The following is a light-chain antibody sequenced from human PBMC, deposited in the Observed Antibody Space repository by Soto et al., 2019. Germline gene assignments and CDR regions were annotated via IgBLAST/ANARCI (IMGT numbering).Light chain of an antibody. CDR3: QQRSNWPLT. V-gene: IGKV3-11*01. CDR1: QSVSSS. Sequence: EIVLTQSPATLSLSPGERATLSCRASQSVSSSLAWYQQKPGQAPRLLIYDASSRATGIPARFSGSGSGTDFTLTTPSLEPEAFAVYYCQQRSNWPLTFGGGTKVDIK. J-gene: IGKJ4*01. CDR2: DAS.